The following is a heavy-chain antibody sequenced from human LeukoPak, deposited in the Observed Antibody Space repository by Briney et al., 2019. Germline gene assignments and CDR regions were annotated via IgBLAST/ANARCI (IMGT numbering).Heavy chain of an antibody. Sequence: SETLSPTCTVSGGSISSYYWSWIRQTAGKGLEWIGRIYTNGSTNYNPSLKSRVTMSVDTSKNQFSLKLSSVTAEDTAVYYCAGNYGDYPYYYGMDVWGQGTTVTVSS. CDR1: GGSISSYY. V-gene: IGHV4-4*07. D-gene: IGHD4-17*01. CDR2: IYTNGST. J-gene: IGHJ6*02. CDR3: AGNYGDYPYYYGMDV.